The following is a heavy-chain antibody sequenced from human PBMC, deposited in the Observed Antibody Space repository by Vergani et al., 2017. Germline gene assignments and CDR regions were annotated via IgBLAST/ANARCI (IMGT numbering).Heavy chain of an antibody. V-gene: IGHV4-59*01. Sequence: QVQLQESGPGLVKPSETLSLTCTVSGGSISSYYWSWIRQPPGKGLEWIGYIYYSGSTNYNPSLKSRVTISVDTSKNQFSLKLSSVTAADTAVYYCARDPSDGGNLNWFDPWGQGTLVTVSS. CDR2: IYYSGST. CDR3: ARDPSDGGNLNWFDP. D-gene: IGHD4-23*01. CDR1: GGSISSYY. J-gene: IGHJ5*02.